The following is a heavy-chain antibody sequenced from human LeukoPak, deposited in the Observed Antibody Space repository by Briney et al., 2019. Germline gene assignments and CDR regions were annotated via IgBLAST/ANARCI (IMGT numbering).Heavy chain of an antibody. V-gene: IGHV7-4-1*02. CDR2: INTNTGNP. D-gene: IGHD6-13*01. J-gene: IGHJ5*02. Sequence: ASVKVSCKASGGTFSSYAISWVRQAPGQGLEWMGWINTNTGNPTYAQGFTGRFVFSLDTSVSTAYLQISSLKAEDTAVYYCAREYSSSWYFNWFDPWGQGTLVTVSS. CDR3: AREYSSSWYFNWFDP. CDR1: GGTFSSYA.